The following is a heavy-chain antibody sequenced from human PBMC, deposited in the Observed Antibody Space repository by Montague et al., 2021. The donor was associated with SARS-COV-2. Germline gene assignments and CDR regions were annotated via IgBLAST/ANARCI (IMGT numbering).Heavy chain of an antibody. CDR3: ARREYSYGWGD. Sequence: SETLSLTRTVTGGPISGSSDYWGWIRQSPGKGLEWIASVDYSGNTYYSPSHKSRLTISVDTSKNQFSLKLNSVTAADTALYYCARREYSYGWGDWGQGTLVTVSS. V-gene: IGHV4-39*01. CDR1: GGPISGSSDY. CDR2: VDYSGNT. J-gene: IGHJ4*02. D-gene: IGHD5-18*01.